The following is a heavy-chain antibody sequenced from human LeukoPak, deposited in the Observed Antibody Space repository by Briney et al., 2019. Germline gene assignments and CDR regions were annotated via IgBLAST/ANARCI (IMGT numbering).Heavy chain of an antibody. CDR2: IKQDGSEK. D-gene: IGHD3-22*01. Sequence: GGSLRLSCAASGFIFSSYWMSWVRQAPGKGLEWVANIKQDGSEKYYVDSVKGRFTISRDNAKNSLFLQMNGLRAEDTAMYYCARSAYYYDNFWGQGTLVTVSS. J-gene: IGHJ4*02. CDR1: GFIFSSYW. V-gene: IGHV3-7*01. CDR3: ARSAYYYDNF.